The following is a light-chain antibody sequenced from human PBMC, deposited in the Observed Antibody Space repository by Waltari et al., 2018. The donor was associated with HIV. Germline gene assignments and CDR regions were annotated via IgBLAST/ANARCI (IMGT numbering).Light chain of an antibody. CDR1: QSVGTS. J-gene: IGKJ2*01. Sequence: DTQMTQSPSSVSASVGDRVSISCRASQSVGTSVAWYQQKPGRTPKLIIFEASRLQPGVPSRFSGSGSGTYCTLTISSLQPEDLATYYCQQADSFPHTFGQGT. V-gene: IGKV1-12*01. CDR2: EAS. CDR3: QQADSFPHT.